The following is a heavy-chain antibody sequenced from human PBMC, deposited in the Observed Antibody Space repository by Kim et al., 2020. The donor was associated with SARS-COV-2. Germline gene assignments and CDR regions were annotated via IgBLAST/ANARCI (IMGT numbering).Heavy chain of an antibody. Sequence: GGSLRLSCAASGFTFSSYSMNWVRQAPGKGLEWVSSISSSSSYIYYADSVKGRFTISRDNAKNSLYLQMNSLRAEDTAVYYCARDANGWGGRKGNWFDPCGQGTLVTVSS. CDR2: ISSSSSYI. J-gene: IGHJ5*02. CDR3: ARDANGWGGRKGNWFDP. V-gene: IGHV3-21*04. CDR1: GFTFSSYS. D-gene: IGHD2-15*01.